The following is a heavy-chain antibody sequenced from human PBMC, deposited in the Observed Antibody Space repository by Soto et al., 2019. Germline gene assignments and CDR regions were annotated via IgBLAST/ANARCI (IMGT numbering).Heavy chain of an antibody. D-gene: IGHD2-21*02. CDR3: ARRRRGITMTRATYAMDV. CDR2: INESGST. J-gene: IGHJ6*02. Sequence: PXETLSLTCSVYGEAFSGYHWNWIRQSPGKGLEWIGEINESGSTNYKPSLARRVTISVDTSKRQVSLRLRSVTVADAAVYYCARRRRGITMTRATYAMDVWGQGTPVTVSS. CDR1: GEAFSGYH. V-gene: IGHV4-34*01.